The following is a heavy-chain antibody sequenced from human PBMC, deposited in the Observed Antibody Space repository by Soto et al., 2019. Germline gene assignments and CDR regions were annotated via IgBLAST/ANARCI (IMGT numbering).Heavy chain of an antibody. CDR3: ARQNRDTPMVPFDV. V-gene: IGHV1-69*01. CDR1: RGTFNRYA. CDR2: LVPQFGTP. J-gene: IGHJ4*02. Sequence: QVQLVQSGAEVKKPGSSVKVSCLASRGTFNRYAINWVRQAPGHGLEWLGALVPQFGTPNYAQQFQDRVTIVADESTNTTSMELRGLTSDDTAVYYCARQNRDTPMVPFDVWCQGTLVTVSS. D-gene: IGHD5-18*01.